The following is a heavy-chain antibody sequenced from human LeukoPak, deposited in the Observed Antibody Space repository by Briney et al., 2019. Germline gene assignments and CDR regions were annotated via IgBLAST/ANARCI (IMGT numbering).Heavy chain of an antibody. CDR3: ARGRGDSKGTSFDF. V-gene: IGHV4-59*11. J-gene: IGHJ4*02. CDR1: GGSISSHY. Sequence: SETLSLTCSVSGGSISSHYWSWIRQPPGKGLEWIAYMYYSGNNKYNPSLKSRVTISVDTSKTQFSLKLSSVTAADTAVYYCARGRGDSKGTSFDFWGQGTLVTVSS. CDR2: MYYSGNN. D-gene: IGHD3-22*01.